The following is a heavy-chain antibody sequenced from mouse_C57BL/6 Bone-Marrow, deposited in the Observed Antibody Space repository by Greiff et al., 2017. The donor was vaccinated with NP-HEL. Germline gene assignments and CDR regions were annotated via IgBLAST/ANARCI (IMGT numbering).Heavy chain of an antibody. J-gene: IGHJ3*01. CDR3: TTCYGYASFAY. CDR1: GFNIKDDY. CDR2: IDPENGDT. D-gene: IGHD2-2*01. V-gene: IGHV14-4*01. Sequence: VQLQQSGAELVRPGASVKLSCTASGFNIKDDYMHWVKQRPEQGLEWIGWIDPENGDTEYASQFQGTATIAADTSSNTAYLQLSSLTSDDTAVYYCTTCYGYASFAYWGQGTLVTVSA.